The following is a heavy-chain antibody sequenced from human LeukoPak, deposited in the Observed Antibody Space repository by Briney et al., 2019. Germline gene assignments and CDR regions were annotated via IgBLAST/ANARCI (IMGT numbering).Heavy chain of an antibody. CDR2: ISTYSGDT. D-gene: IGHD3-22*01. CDR1: GYMFLIYG. CDR3: ATGGHVRVYDSSAYYGHY. V-gene: IGHV1-18*01. J-gene: IGHJ4*02. Sequence: ASVQVSCKTSGYMFLIYGITWVRQAPGQGLDWMGWISTYSGDTNYAQKFQGRVTMTTDTSTSTAYMELSSLRSEDTAVYYCATGGHVRVYDSSAYYGHYWGQGTLVTVSS.